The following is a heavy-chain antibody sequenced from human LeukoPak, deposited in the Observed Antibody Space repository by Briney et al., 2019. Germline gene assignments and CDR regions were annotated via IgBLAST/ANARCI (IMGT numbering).Heavy chain of an antibody. Sequence: GGSLRLSCAASGFKFDDYGMSWVRQAPGKGLEWVSGINWNGGLKNYADSVKGRFTISRDDARNSLYLQMNSLRAEDTALYYCSGEHSSGCSYFAYWGRGTPVTVSS. J-gene: IGHJ4*02. CDR2: INWNGGLK. CDR1: GFKFDDYG. CDR3: SGEHSSGCSYFAY. V-gene: IGHV3-20*04. D-gene: IGHD6-19*01.